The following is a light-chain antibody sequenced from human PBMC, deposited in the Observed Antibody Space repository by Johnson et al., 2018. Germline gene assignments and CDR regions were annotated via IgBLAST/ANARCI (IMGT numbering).Light chain of an antibody. CDR3: GTWDSSLSAGNV. CDR1: SSNIGNNY. V-gene: IGLV1-51*02. Sequence: QSVLTQPPSVSAAPGQKVTISCSGSSSNIGNNYVSWYQQLPGTAPKLLIYENNKRPSGIPDRFSGSQSGTSATLDITGLQTGDEADYYCGTWDSSLSAGNVFGTGTKVTVL. J-gene: IGLJ1*01. CDR2: ENN.